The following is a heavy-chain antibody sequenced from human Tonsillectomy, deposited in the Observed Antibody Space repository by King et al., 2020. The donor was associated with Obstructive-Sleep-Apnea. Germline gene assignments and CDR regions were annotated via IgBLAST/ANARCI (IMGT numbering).Heavy chain of an antibody. CDR3: ARVYSYYYGSGSYYYYYGMDV. CDR2: MNPNSGNT. CDR1: GYTFTSYD. D-gene: IGHD3-10*01. Sequence: VQLVESGAEVKKPGASVKVSCKASGYTFTSYDINWVRQATGQGLEWMGWMNPNSGNTGYAQKFQGRVTITRNTSISTAYMELSSLRSEDTAVYYCARVYSYYYGSGSYYYYYGMDVWGQGTTVTVSS. J-gene: IGHJ6*02. V-gene: IGHV1-8*01.